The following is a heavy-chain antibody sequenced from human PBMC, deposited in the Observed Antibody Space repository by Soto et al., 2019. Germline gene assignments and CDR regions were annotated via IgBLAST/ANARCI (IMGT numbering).Heavy chain of an antibody. CDR1: GFTFSSYA. CDR3: ASIAWQNGALAGSVDFDI. V-gene: IGHV3-30-3*01. CDR2: ISYDGSNI. J-gene: IGHJ3*02. Sequence: WSLRLSCVASGFTFSSYARTWVRQAPGMGLEWVTVISYDGSNIYYADSVKGRFTISRDNSKNTPYLQMNSLRPEDTGIYYCASIAWQNGALAGSVDFDIWGQGTLVTVSS. D-gene: IGHD6-19*01.